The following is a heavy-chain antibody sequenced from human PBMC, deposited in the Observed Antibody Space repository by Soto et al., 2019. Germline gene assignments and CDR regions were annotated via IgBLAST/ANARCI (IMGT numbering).Heavy chain of an antibody. V-gene: IGHV5-51*01. CDR2: IYPGDPDT. J-gene: IGHJ6*02. CDR3: ARRGYYDSSGYYWGRRNYYYYGMDV. Sequence: GESLKISCKGSGYSFTSYWIGWVRQMPGKGLEWMGIIYPGDPDTRYSPSFQGQVTISADKSISTAYLQWSSLKASDTAMYYCARRGYYDSSGYYWGRRNYYYYGMDVWGQGTTVTVSS. D-gene: IGHD3-22*01. CDR1: GYSFTSYW.